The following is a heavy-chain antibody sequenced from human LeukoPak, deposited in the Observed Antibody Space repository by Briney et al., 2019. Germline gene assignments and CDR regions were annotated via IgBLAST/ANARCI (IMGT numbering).Heavy chain of an antibody. D-gene: IGHD3-22*01. CDR1: GGSFSGYY. CDR2: INHSGST. V-gene: IGHV4-34*01. J-gene: IGHJ6*02. Sequence: SETLSLTCAVYGGSFSGYYWSWIRQPPGKGLEWIGEINHSGSTNYNPSLKSRVTISVDTFKNQFSLKLSSVTAADTAVYYCARDPHYYDSSGYYLYYYYGMDVWGQGTTVTVSS. CDR3: ARDPHYYDSSGYYLYYYYGMDV.